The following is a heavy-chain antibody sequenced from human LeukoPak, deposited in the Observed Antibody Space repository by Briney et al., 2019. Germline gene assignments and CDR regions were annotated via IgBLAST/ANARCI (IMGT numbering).Heavy chain of an antibody. CDR3: VRDSGATDAFDI. CDR1: GFTVSRNY. CDR2: IYSGGST. D-gene: IGHD1-26*01. Sequence: PGGSLRLSCAASGFTVSRNYMSWVRQAPGKGLEWVSVIYSGGSTYYADSVKGRFTISRDNSKNTLYLQMNSLRVEDTAVYYCVRDSGATDAFDIWGQGTMVTVSS. V-gene: IGHV3-66*01. J-gene: IGHJ3*02.